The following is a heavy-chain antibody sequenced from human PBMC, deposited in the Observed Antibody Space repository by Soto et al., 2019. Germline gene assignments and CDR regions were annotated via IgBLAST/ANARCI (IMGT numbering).Heavy chain of an antibody. D-gene: IGHD2-8*01. Sequence: SETLSLTCTVSGGSISSSSYYWGWIRQPPGKGLEWIGSIYYSGSTNYNPSLKSRVTISVDTSKNQFSLKLSSVTAADTAVYYCARHSSNMMYYWFDPWGQGTLVTVSS. V-gene: IGHV4-39*01. CDR1: GGSISSSSYY. CDR2: IYYSGST. J-gene: IGHJ5*02. CDR3: ARHSSNMMYYWFDP.